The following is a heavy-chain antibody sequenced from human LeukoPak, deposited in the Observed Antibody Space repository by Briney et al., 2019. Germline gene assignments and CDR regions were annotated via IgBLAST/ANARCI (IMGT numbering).Heavy chain of an antibody. Sequence: PSETLSLTCTVSGYSISSGNYWDWIRQPPGKGLEWIGSIYHSGSTYYNPSLKSRVTISVDTSKNQFSLKMRSVTAADTAVYYCARPTSKLGSFDYWGQGTPVTVSS. CDR1: GYSISSGNY. V-gene: IGHV4-38-2*02. CDR2: IYHSGST. D-gene: IGHD2/OR15-2a*01. J-gene: IGHJ4*02. CDR3: ARPTSKLGSFDY.